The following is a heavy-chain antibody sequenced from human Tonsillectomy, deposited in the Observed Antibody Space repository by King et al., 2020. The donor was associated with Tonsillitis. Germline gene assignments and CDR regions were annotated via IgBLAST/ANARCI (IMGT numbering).Heavy chain of an antibody. J-gene: IGHJ4*02. CDR1: GFTFSSYG. Sequence: VQLVESGGGVVQPGRSLRLSCAASGFTFSSYGMHWVRQAPGKGLEWVAFISDDGSNKYYADSVKGRFTISRDNSQNTLYLQMNSLRAEDTAVYYCARDRGSYCTSTSCYLVVFDYWGQGTLVTVSS. CDR2: ISDDGSNK. D-gene: IGHD2-2*01. CDR3: ARDRGSYCTSTSCYLVVFDY. V-gene: IGHV3-30*03.